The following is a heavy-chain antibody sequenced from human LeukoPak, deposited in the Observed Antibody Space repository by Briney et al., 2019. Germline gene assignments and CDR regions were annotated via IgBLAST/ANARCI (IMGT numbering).Heavy chain of an antibody. J-gene: IGHJ4*02. Sequence: GASLRLSCAASGFTFSSYAMSWVRQAPGEGLEWVSTISGSDDITYYADSVKGRFTISRDNSKNTLYLQMNSLRAEDTAVYYCAKSLRNTVTDFDYWGQGTLVTVSS. CDR1: GFTFSSYA. D-gene: IGHD4-17*01. CDR3: AKSLRNTVTDFDY. V-gene: IGHV3-23*01. CDR2: ISGSDDIT.